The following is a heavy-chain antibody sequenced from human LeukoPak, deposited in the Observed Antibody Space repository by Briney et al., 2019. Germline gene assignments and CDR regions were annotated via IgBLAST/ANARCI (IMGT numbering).Heavy chain of an antibody. D-gene: IGHD2-2*01. Sequence: PSETLSLTCAVYGGSFSGYYWSWIRQPPGKGLKWIGEINHSGSTNYNPSLKSRVTISVDTSKNQFSLKLSSVTAADTAVYYCARARGRYCSSTSCYSNWFDPWGQGTLVTVSS. CDR3: ARARGRYCSSTSCYSNWFDP. V-gene: IGHV4-34*01. CDR1: GGSFSGYY. CDR2: INHSGST. J-gene: IGHJ5*02.